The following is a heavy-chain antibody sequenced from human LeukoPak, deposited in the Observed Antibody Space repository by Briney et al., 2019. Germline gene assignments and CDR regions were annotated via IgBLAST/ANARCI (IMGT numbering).Heavy chain of an antibody. D-gene: IGHD3-22*01. V-gene: IGHV3-9*01. J-gene: IGHJ2*01. CDR1: GFTFDDYA. CDR3: AKVEYYYDSSGYEWYFDL. Sequence: GGSLRLSCAASGFTFDDYAMHWVRQAPGKGLEWVSGISWNSGSIGYADSVEGRFTISRDNAKNSLYLQMNSLRAEDTALYYCAKVEYYYDSSGYEWYFDLWGRGTLVTVSS. CDR2: ISWNSGSI.